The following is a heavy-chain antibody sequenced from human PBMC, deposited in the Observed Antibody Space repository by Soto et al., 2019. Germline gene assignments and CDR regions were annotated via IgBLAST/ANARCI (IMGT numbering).Heavy chain of an antibody. CDR2: IVVGSGNT. J-gene: IGHJ6*02. CDR3: AADDSSGYYYAYYGMDV. V-gene: IGHV1-58*01. Sequence: ASVKVSCKASGFTFTSSAVQWVRQARGQRLEWIGWIVVGSGNTNYAQKFQERVTITRDMSTSTAYMELSSLRSEDTAVYYCAADDSSGYYYAYYGMDVWGQGTTVTVSS. CDR1: GFTFTSSA. D-gene: IGHD3-22*01.